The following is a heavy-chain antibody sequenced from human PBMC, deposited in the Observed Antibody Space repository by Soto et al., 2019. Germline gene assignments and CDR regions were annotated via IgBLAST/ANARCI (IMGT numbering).Heavy chain of an antibody. CDR3: ARGGSSSDNGMDV. J-gene: IGHJ6*02. Sequence: EVQLVESAGGLVQPGGSLRLSCAASGFTFSTYSMNWVRQAPGKGLEWVSYISSRSYTIYYVDSVKGRFTISRDNAKNSLYLQMNSLRDEDTAVYYCARGGSSSDNGMDVWGQGTTVTVSS. CDR1: GFTFSTYS. V-gene: IGHV3-48*02. CDR2: ISSRSYTI. D-gene: IGHD6-6*01.